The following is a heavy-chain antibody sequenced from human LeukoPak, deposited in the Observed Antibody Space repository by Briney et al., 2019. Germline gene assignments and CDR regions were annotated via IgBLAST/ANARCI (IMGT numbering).Heavy chain of an antibody. CDR3: ARSPDYGDPYWYFDL. CDR2: ISGSGGST. D-gene: IGHD4-17*01. CDR1: GFTFSTCA. Sequence: SGGSLRLSCAASGFTFSTCAMSWVRQPPGKGLEWVSAISGSGGSTYYAGSVEGRFTISRDKSKNTVYLQLNSLRAEDTAVYYCARSPDYGDPYWYFDLWGRGTLVTVSS. V-gene: IGHV3-23*01. J-gene: IGHJ2*01.